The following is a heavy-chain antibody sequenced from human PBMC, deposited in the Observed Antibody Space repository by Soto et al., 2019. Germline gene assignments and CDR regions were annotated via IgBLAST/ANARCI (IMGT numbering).Heavy chain of an antibody. J-gene: IGHJ4*02. Sequence: EVQLVESGGGLVQPGGSLRLSCAASGFTFSNYWMSWVRQAPGKVLEWVANIKLDGSEMDCVDSVKGRFTISRDNAKKSVYLQMNSLRAEDTAVYYGARVGGFCSGGSCQVLFFDFWGQGALVTVSS. CDR2: IKLDGSEM. CDR1: GFTFSNYW. CDR3: ARVGGFCSGGSCQVLFFDF. V-gene: IGHV3-7*01. D-gene: IGHD2-15*01.